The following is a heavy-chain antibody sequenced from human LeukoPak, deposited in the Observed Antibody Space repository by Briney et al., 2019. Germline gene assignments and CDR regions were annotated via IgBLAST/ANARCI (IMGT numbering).Heavy chain of an antibody. D-gene: IGHD5-24*01. Sequence: ASVSVSRKASGYTFTTYGITWVRQAPGQGLEWMGWISAYNGNTNYAQKLQGRVTMTTDTSTSTAYMELRSLRSDDTAVYYCARALVDGYKELGYWGQGPLVTVSS. V-gene: IGHV1-18*01. CDR2: ISAYNGNT. J-gene: IGHJ4*02. CDR1: GYTFTTYG. CDR3: ARALVDGYKELGY.